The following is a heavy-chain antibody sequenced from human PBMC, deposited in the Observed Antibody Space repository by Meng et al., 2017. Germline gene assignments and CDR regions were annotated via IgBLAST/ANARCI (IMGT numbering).Heavy chain of an antibody. V-gene: IGHV1-2*06. CDR1: GYTFTGYY. CDR3: ATPIGAVVAATGAFDY. J-gene: IGHJ4*02. Sequence: ASVKVSCKASGYTFTGYYMHWVRQAPGQGLEWMGRINPNSGGTNYAQKFQGRVTMTRDTSISTAYMELSRLRAEDTAVYYCATPIGAVVAATGAFDYWGQGTLVTVSS. D-gene: IGHD2-15*01. CDR2: INPNSGGT.